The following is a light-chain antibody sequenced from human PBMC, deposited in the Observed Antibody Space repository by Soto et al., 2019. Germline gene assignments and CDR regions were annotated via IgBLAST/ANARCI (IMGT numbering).Light chain of an antibody. Sequence: QAVVTQPPSVSAAPGQKVTISCSGSSSNIGNGYVSWYRQLPGTAPKLLIYETDKRTTGTPERFSGSKSGTSATLGITGLQTGDEADYYCGTWDSSLSAWVFGGGTKLTVL. CDR2: ETD. CDR3: GTWDSSLSAWV. CDR1: SSNIGNGY. J-gene: IGLJ3*02. V-gene: IGLV1-51*01.